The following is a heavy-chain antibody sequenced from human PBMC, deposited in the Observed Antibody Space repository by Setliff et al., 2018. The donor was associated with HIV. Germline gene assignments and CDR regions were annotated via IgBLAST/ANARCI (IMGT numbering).Heavy chain of an antibody. D-gene: IGHD1-20*01. V-gene: IGHV5-51*01. CDR1: GYSFTSYW. Sequence: GESLKISCKGSGYSFTSYWIGWVRQMPGKGLEWMGIIHPGDSNTRYSPSFQGQVTISADKSISTAYLQWSSLKAPDTAMYYCASSITVAAGRSHYYYAMDVWGQGTTVTVSS. J-gene: IGHJ6*02. CDR2: IHPGDSNT. CDR3: ASSITVAAGRSHYYYAMDV.